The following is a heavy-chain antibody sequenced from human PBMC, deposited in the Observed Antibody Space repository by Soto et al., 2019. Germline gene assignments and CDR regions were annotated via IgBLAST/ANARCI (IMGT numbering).Heavy chain of an antibody. CDR1: GFTFSSYW. J-gene: IGHJ4*02. D-gene: IGHD2-15*01. CDR2: INSDGSST. V-gene: IGHV3-74*01. Sequence: PGGSLRLSCAASGFTFSSYWMHWVRQAPGKGLVWVSRINSDGSSTTYADSVKGRLTISRDNAKNTLYLQMNSLRAEDTAVYYCARERLSGGSLDYWGQGTPVTVSS. CDR3: ARERLSGGSLDY.